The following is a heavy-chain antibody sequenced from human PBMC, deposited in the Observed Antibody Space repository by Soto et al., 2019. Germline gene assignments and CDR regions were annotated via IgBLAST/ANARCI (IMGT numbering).Heavy chain of an antibody. CDR2: IYYSGST. CDR3: ARAPTYYYDSSGYTVFDY. Sequence: SETLSLTCTVSGGSISSGDYYWSWIRQPPGKGLEWIGYIYYSGSTYYNPSLKSRVTISVDTSKNQFSLKLSSVTAADTAVYYCARAPTYYYDSSGYTVFDYWGQGTLVTVSS. V-gene: IGHV4-30-4*01. J-gene: IGHJ4*02. D-gene: IGHD3-22*01. CDR1: GGSISSGDYY.